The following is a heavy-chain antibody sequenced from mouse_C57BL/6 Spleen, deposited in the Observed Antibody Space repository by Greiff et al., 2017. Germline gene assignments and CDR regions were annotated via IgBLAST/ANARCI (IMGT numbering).Heavy chain of an antibody. CDR3: ARKGDYYAMDY. CDR1: GFTFTDYY. Sequence: DVHLVESGGGLVQPGGSLSLSCAASGFTFTDYYMSWVRQPPGKALEWLGFIRNKANGYTTEYSASVKGRFTISRDNSQSILYLQMNALRAEDSATYYCARKGDYYAMDYWGQGTSVTVSS. V-gene: IGHV7-3*01. J-gene: IGHJ4*01. D-gene: IGHD3-3*01. CDR2: IRNKANGYTT.